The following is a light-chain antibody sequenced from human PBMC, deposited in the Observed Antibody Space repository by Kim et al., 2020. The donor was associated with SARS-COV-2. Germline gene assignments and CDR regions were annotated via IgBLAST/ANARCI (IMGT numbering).Light chain of an antibody. CDR3: QVWDNSRDVVV. V-gene: IGLV3-21*04. Sequence: ATGKTARIAVGATNIGFKSVHWYQQRPGQSPVPVIYYSNDRPSGIPERFSGSNSGNTATLTISRVEVGDEADYYCQVWDNSRDVVVFGGGTQLTVL. J-gene: IGLJ2*01. CDR2: YSN. CDR1: NIGFKS.